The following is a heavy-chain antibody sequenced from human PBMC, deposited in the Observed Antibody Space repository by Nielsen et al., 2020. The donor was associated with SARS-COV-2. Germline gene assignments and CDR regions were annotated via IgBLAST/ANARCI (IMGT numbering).Heavy chain of an antibody. CDR3: ARSYGDYVGYYFDY. J-gene: IGHJ4*02. CDR1: GFTFSSYS. D-gene: IGHD4-17*01. Sequence: GGSLRLSCAASGFTFSSYSMNWVRQAPGKGLEWVSSISSSSSYIYYADSVKGRFTISRDNAKNSLYLQMNSLRAEDTAVYYCARSYGDYVGYYFDYWGQGTLVTVSS. CDR2: ISSSSSYI. V-gene: IGHV3-21*01.